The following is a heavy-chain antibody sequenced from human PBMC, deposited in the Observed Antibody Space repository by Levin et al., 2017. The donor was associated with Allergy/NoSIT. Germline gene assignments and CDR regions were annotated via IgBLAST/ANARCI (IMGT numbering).Heavy chain of an antibody. J-gene: IGHJ2*01. CDR1: GFTFSDHY. CDR3: ARVSQELVTPHWNFDV. V-gene: IGHV3-72*01. Sequence: GGSLRLSCAASGFTFSDHYMDWVRQAPGKGLEWVARTRNKARGYTTEYAASVKGRFTISRDDSKTSLYLQMNSLKTADTAMYYCARVSQELVTPHWNFDVWGRGTLVTVSS. CDR2: TRNKARGYTT. D-gene: IGHD2-21*02.